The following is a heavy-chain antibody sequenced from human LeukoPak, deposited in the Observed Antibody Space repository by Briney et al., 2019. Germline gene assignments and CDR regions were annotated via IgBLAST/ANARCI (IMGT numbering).Heavy chain of an antibody. D-gene: IGHD2-15*01. J-gene: IGHJ4*02. CDR1: GYTFTGYY. CDR2: INPNSGGT. CDR3: ARRLDLVVVVPDDEDDY. Sequence: GASVTVSCKASGYTFTGYYMHWVRQAPGQGLEWMGWINPNSGGTNYAQKFQGRVTMTRDMSISTAYMELTKLRSDDTAVYHCARRLDLVVVVPDDEDDYWGQGTLVTVSS. V-gene: IGHV1-2*02.